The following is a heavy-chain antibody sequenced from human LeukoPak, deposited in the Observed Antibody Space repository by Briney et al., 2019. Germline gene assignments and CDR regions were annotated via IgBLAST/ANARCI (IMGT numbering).Heavy chain of an antibody. V-gene: IGHV3-74*01. D-gene: IGHD3-10*01. Sequence: GGSLRLSCAASGFTFSSYWMHWVRQAPGKGLVWVSRINSDGSSTSYADSVKGRFTISRDNAKNTLYLQMNSLRAEDTAVYYCAKGWTMVRGVMAPFDPWGQGTLVTVSS. CDR3: AKGWTMVRGVMAPFDP. CDR1: GFTFSSYW. J-gene: IGHJ5*02. CDR2: INSDGSST.